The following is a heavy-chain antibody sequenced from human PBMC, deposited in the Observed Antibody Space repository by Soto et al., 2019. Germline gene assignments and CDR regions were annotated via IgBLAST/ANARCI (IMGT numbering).Heavy chain of an antibody. D-gene: IGHD5-12*01. CDR1: GDSISSHPYY. Sequence: SETLSLTCTVSGDSISSHPYYWGWIRQPPGKGLEWIGSVLHSGSAYYNPSLKSRATISVEMSNNRFSLTLSSVTAADTAVYYCARPTGAYNYRNSGYFFWGQGALVTVSS. CDR3: ARPTGAYNYRNSGYFF. CDR2: VLHSGSA. J-gene: IGHJ4*02. V-gene: IGHV4-39*02.